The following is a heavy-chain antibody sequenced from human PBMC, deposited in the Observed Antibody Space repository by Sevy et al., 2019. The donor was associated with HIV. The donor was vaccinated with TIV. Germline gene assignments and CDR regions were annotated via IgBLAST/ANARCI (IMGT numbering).Heavy chain of an antibody. CDR2: IYYSGST. Sequence: SETRSLTCTVSGGSISSYYWSWIRQPPGKGLEWIGYIYYSGSTNYNPSLKSRVTISVDTSKNQFSLKLSSVTAADTAVYYCARGNSGYSYGYTWGTFDYWGQGTLVTVSS. V-gene: IGHV4-59*01. D-gene: IGHD5-18*01. CDR1: GGSISSYY. J-gene: IGHJ4*02. CDR3: ARGNSGYSYGYTWGTFDY.